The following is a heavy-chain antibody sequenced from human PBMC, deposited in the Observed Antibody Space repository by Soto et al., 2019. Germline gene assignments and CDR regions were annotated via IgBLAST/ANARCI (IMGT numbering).Heavy chain of an antibody. Sequence: EVHLLESGGGLVQPGGSLRLTCAGSGFTFSTYAMTWVRQAPGKGLEWVSSISGRAGTTYYADSVKGRVTISRDNAKNNLFLEITNLRPEDKAVYFCAKETIPVAGGVDSWGQGTLVTVSS. CDR2: ISGRAGTT. CDR3: AKETIPVAGGVDS. V-gene: IGHV3-23*01. CDR1: GFTFSTYA. J-gene: IGHJ4*02. D-gene: IGHD6-19*01.